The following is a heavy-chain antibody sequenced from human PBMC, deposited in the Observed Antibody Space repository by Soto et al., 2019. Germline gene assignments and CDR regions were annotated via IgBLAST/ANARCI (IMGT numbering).Heavy chain of an antibody. D-gene: IGHD6-25*01. CDR3: VRAPEQRPFDY. Sequence: GGSLRLSCAASGFTLSDNWIHWARRAPGKGLVWVSRINSDGSSVTYADSVKGRFTFSRDNAKNTLYLQMDSLRVEDTAMYYCVRAPEQRPFDYWGQGTLVTVSS. CDR2: INSDGSSV. V-gene: IGHV3-74*03. CDR1: GFTLSDNW. J-gene: IGHJ4*02.